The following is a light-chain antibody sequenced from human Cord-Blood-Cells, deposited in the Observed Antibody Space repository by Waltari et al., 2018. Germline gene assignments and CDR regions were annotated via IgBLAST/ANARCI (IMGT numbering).Light chain of an antibody. Sequence: IVMTQSTLSLPVTPGEPDSISCRSSQSLLHSNGYNYLDWYLQKPGQSPQLLIYLGSNRASGVPDRFSGSGSGTDFTLKISRVEAEDVGVYYCMQALQTPFTFGPGTKVDIK. CDR1: QSLLHSNGYNY. V-gene: IGKV2-28*01. J-gene: IGKJ3*01. CDR3: MQALQTPFT. CDR2: LGS.